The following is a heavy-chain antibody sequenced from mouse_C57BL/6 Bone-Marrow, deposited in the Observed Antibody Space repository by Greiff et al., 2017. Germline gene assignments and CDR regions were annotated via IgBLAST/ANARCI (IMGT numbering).Heavy chain of an antibody. J-gene: IGHJ2*01. CDR3: AKTFYDGHSGHYFDY. CDR1: GFSLTSYG. D-gene: IGHD2-3*01. CDR2: IWRGGST. Sequence: VQLQQSGPGLVQPSQSLSITCTVSGFSLTSYGVHWVRQSPGKGLEWLGVIWRGGSTDYNAAFMSRLSITKDNSKSQVFFKMNSLQADDTAIYYCAKTFYDGHSGHYFDYWGQGTTLTVSS. V-gene: IGHV2-5*01.